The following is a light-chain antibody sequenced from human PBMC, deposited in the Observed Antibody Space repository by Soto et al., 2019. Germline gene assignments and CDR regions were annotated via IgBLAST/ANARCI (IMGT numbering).Light chain of an antibody. CDR1: SSDVGGYNS. J-gene: IGLJ1*01. CDR3: SSYGGTNNDHV. CDR2: QVN. V-gene: IGLV2-8*01. Sequence: QSALTQPPSASGSPGQSVTISCTGTSSDVGGYNSVSWYQHHPGKAPKLIIFQVNKRPSGVPDRFSGSKSGNTASLTVSGLLADDEADYYCSSYGGTNNDHVFGTGTKLTVL.